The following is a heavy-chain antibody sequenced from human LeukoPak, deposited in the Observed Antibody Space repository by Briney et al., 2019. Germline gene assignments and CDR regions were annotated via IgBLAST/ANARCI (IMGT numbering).Heavy chain of an antibody. Sequence: SETLSLTCTVSGGSISSSSYYWGWIRQPPGKGLEWIGSIYYSGSTYYNPSLKSRVTISVDTSKNQFSLKLSSATAADTAVYYCARDGGGGYFWFDPWGQGTLVTVSS. V-gene: IGHV4-39*07. D-gene: IGHD2-21*01. CDR2: IYYSGST. CDR1: GGSISSSSYY. CDR3: ARDGGGGYFWFDP. J-gene: IGHJ5*02.